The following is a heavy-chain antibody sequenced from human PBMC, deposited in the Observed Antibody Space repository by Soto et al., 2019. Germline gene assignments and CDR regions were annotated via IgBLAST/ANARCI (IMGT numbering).Heavy chain of an antibody. V-gene: IGHV1-18*04. CDR2: ISAYNGNT. Sequence: ASVEVSCKASGYTFTSYGISWARQAAGQGLEWMGWISAYNGNTNYAQKLQGRVTMTTDTSTSTAYMELRSLRSDDTAVYYCARDSRGYYFLGWSYDYLGQGTLVIVSS. CDR3: ARDSRGYYFLGWSYDY. CDR1: GYTFTSYG. D-gene: IGHD3-22*01. J-gene: IGHJ4*02.